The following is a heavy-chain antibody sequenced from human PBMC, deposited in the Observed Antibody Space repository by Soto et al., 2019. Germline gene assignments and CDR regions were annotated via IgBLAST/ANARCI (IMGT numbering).Heavy chain of an antibody. Sequence: PSETLSLTCTVSGGSISSYYWSWIRQPPGKGLEWIGYIYYSGSTNYNPSLKSRVTISVDTSKNQFSLKLSSVTAADTAVYYCARHFHDYGDDRFDYWGQGTLVTVSS. J-gene: IGHJ4*02. V-gene: IGHV4-59*01. CDR2: IYYSGST. CDR3: ARHFHDYGDDRFDY. CDR1: GGSISSYY. D-gene: IGHD4-17*01.